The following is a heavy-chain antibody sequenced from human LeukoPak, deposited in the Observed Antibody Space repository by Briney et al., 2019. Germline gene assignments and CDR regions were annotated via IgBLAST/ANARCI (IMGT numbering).Heavy chain of an antibody. D-gene: IGHD3-10*01. CDR3: ARRGKMVQPTCYYYMDV. CDR1: GGSFSGYY. V-gene: IGHV4-34*01. Sequence: PSETLSLTCAVYGGSFSGYYWSWIRQPPGKGLEWIGEINHSGSTNYNPSLKSRVTISVDTSKNQFSLKLSSVTAADTAVYYCARRGKMVQPTCYYYMDVWGKGTTVTVSS. CDR2: INHSGST. J-gene: IGHJ6*03.